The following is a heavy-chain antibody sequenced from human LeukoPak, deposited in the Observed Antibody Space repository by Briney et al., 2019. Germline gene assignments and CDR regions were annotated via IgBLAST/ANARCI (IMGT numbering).Heavy chain of an antibody. D-gene: IGHD7-27*01. Sequence: SETLSLTRTVSGGSISSSSYYWGWIRQPPGKGLEWIGSIYYSGSTYYNPSLKSRVTISADTSKNQFSLKLSSVTAADTAVYYCASRKLGNDYWGQGTLVTVSS. CDR1: GGSISSSSYY. CDR3: ASRKLGNDY. V-gene: IGHV4-39*07. J-gene: IGHJ4*02. CDR2: IYYSGST.